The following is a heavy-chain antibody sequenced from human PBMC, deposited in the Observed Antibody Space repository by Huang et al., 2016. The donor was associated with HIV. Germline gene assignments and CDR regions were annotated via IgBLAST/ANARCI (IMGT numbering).Heavy chain of an antibody. CDR1: GFTFNTYW. J-gene: IGHJ3*02. Sequence: EVQLVESGGGLVQPGGSLRVSCAASGFTFNTYWMSWVRQARGKGMEWVASSKEDGSKRVYVNSVKGRVTVSRDNVKNSVFLQMNSLRVEDTAVYYCARVGPAYYSAGRYYRDSFDIWGQGTVVIVSS. V-gene: IGHV3-7*01. D-gene: IGHD3-10*01. CDR2: SKEDGSKR. CDR3: ARVGPAYYSAGRYYRDSFDI.